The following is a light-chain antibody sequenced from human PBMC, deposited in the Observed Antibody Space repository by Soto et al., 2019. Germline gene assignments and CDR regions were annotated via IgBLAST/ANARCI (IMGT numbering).Light chain of an antibody. Sequence: DIQMTQSPSTLSASIGDRVTFTCRASQSVSRTLAWYQQKPGKAPNLLIYDASTLERGDPSRFSGSGSGTEFTLTISSLQPDVFATYFCQQYFSFPYTFGQGTTLQ. CDR3: QQYFSFPYT. CDR1: QSVSRT. J-gene: IGKJ2*01. CDR2: DAS. V-gene: IGKV1-5*01.